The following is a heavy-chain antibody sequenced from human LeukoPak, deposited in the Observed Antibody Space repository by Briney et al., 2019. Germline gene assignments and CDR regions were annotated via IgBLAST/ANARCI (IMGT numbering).Heavy chain of an antibody. CDR2: ISGSGGST. Sequence: GGSPRLSCAASGFTFSSYAMSWVRQAPGKGLEWVSAISGSGGSTYYADSVKGRFTISRDNSKNTLYLQMNSLRAEDTAVYYCAKAHTMVRGRSNYFYYGMDVWGQGTTVTVSS. D-gene: IGHD3-10*01. V-gene: IGHV3-23*01. J-gene: IGHJ6*02. CDR3: AKAHTMVRGRSNYFYYGMDV. CDR1: GFTFSSYA.